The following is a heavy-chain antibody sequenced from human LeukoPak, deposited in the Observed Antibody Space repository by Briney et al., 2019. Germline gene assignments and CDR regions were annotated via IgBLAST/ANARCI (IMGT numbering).Heavy chain of an antibody. CDR3: ARGYSSNWLQFDP. V-gene: IGHV1-18*01. Sequence: GASVKVSCKASGYTFTSYGISWVRQAPGQGLEWMGWISAYNGNTNYAQKFQGRVTMTTDTSASTAYMELRSLRFDDTAVYYCARGYSSNWLQFDPWGQGTLVTVSS. CDR1: GYTFTSYG. CDR2: ISAYNGNT. J-gene: IGHJ5*02. D-gene: IGHD6-13*01.